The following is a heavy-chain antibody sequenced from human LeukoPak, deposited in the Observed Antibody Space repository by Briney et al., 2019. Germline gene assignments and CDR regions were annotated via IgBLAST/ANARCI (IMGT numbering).Heavy chain of an antibody. CDR3: AKDPSSSWYYFDY. CDR2: ISGSGVST. J-gene: IGHJ4*02. V-gene: IGHV3-23*01. CDR1: GFRFSSYA. D-gene: IGHD6-13*01. Sequence: QSGGSLRLSCAASGFRFSSYAMSWVRQAPGKGLEWVSAISGSGVSTYYADSVKGRFTISRGNSKNTLYLQMNSLRAEDTAVYYYAKDPSSSWYYFDYWGQGTLVTVSS.